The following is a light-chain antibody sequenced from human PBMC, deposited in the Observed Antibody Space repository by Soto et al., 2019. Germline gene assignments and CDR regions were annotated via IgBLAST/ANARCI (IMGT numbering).Light chain of an antibody. J-gene: IGLJ3*02. CDR1: NSNIGTGYD. CDR2: RNN. CDR3: AAWDDSLSGWV. V-gene: IGLV1-47*01. Sequence: QPVLTQPPSVSGAPGQRVTISCTGSNSNIGTGYDVHWYQQLPGTAPKLLIYRNNQRPSGVPDRFSGSKSGTSASLAISGLRSEDEADYYCAAWDDSLSGWVFSGGTKLTVL.